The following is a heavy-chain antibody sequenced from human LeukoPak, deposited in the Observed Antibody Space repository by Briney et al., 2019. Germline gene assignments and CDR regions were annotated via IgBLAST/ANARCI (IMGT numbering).Heavy chain of an antibody. V-gene: IGHV1-18*01. D-gene: IGHD2-2*01. Sequence: EASVKVSCKASGYTFSTYGITWVREAPGQGPDWLGWISGSTGSTHYTQAVQGRVTMTTDTSTATAYMELRSLRSDDTAIYYCARVGRDCSDINCYWADWFDPWGQGTLVIVSS. CDR1: GYTFSTYG. J-gene: IGHJ5*02. CDR3: ARVGRDCSDINCYWADWFDP. CDR2: ISGSTGST.